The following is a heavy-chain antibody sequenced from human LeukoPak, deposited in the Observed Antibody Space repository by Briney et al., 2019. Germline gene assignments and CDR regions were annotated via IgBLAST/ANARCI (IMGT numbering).Heavy chain of an antibody. CDR3: ARGITVVTPLDY. V-gene: IGHV4-61*01. CDR2: IYDSGST. J-gene: IGHJ4*02. CDR1: GGSVSSGSFY. Sequence: SETLSLTCTVSGGSVSSGSFYWSWIRQPPGKGLEWIGDIYDSGSTNYNPSLESRVTISEDTSKNQFSLKVTSVTAADTAVYYCARGITVVTPLDYWGQGTLVTVSS. D-gene: IGHD4-23*01.